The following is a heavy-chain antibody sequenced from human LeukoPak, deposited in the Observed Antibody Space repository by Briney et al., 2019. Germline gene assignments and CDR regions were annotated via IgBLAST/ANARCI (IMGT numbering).Heavy chain of an antibody. Sequence: PPETLSLTCTVSDGSISSYYWSWIRQPPGKGLEWIGYIYYSGSTNYNPSLKSRVTISVDTSKNQFSLKLSSVTAADTAVYYCVQQLVEGWFDPWGQGTLVTVSS. CDR2: IYYSGST. V-gene: IGHV4-59*12. CDR3: VQQLVEGWFDP. D-gene: IGHD6-13*01. CDR1: DGSISSYY. J-gene: IGHJ5*02.